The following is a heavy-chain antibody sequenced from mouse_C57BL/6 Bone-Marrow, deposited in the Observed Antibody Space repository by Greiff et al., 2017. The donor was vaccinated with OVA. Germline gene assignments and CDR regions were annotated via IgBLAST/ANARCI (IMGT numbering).Heavy chain of an antibody. CDR3: ARYDYGSSYLDY. Sequence: VKLQQPGAELVKPGASVKMSCKASGYTFTSYWITWVKQRPGQGLEWIGDIYPGSGSTNYNEKFKSKATLTVDTSSSTAYMQLSSLTSEDSAVYYCARYDYGSSYLDYWGQGTTLTVSS. CDR1: GYTFTSYW. CDR2: IYPGSGST. D-gene: IGHD1-1*01. J-gene: IGHJ2*01. V-gene: IGHV1-55*01.